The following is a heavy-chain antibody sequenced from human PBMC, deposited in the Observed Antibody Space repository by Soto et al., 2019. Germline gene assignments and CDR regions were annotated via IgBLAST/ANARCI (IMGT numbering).Heavy chain of an antibody. CDR1: GFTFSSYA. V-gene: IGHV3-23*01. D-gene: IGHD3-3*01. Sequence: GGSLRLSCAASGFTFSSYAMSWVRQAPGKGLEWVSAISGSGGSTYYADSVKGRFTISRDNSKNTLYLQMNSLRAEDTAVYYCAKELQYYDFWSGYYKERNDDYWGQGTLVTVSS. CDR3: AKELQYYDFWSGYYKERNDDY. J-gene: IGHJ4*02. CDR2: ISGSGGST.